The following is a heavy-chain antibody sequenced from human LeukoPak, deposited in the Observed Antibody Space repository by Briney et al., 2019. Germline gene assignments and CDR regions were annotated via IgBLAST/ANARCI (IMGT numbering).Heavy chain of an antibody. D-gene: IGHD2-15*01. CDR1: GYSISSGYY. CDR2: IYHGGST. J-gene: IGHJ5*02. Sequence: SETLSLTCGVSGYSISSGYYWGWIRQPPGKGLEWIGSIYHGGSTYYNPSLKSRVTISVDTSKNQFSLKLSSLTAADTAVYYCAWVIYCSGGSCYDGAWFDPWGQGTLVTVSS. V-gene: IGHV4-38-2*01. CDR3: AWVIYCSGGSCYDGAWFDP.